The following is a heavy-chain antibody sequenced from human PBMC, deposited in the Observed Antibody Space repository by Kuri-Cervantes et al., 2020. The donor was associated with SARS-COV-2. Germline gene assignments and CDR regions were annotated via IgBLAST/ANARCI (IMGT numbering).Heavy chain of an antibody. D-gene: IGHD2-2*01. CDR2: ISWNSNNI. CDR3: ARGIPSYQNYYYYYMDV. J-gene: IGHJ6*03. Sequence: GGSLRLSCAASGFTFDDYAMHWVRHAPGKGLEWVSGISWNSNNIDYVDSVKGRFTISRDNAKNSLYLQMNSLRAEDTAVYYCARGIPSYQNYYYYYMDVWGKGTTVTVSS. CDR1: GFTFDDYA. V-gene: IGHV3-9*01.